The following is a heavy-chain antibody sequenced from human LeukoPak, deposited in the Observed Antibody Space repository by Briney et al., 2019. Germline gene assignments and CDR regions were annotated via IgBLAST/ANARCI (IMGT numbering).Heavy chain of an antibody. Sequence: PGGSLRLSCVASGFIFSSYDIHWVRQAPGKGLEWVAFIRFDGSNGYYTDSVKGRFTISRDNSKNTLYLHMSSLRTEDTAVYYCARAFRGYYFDYWGQGTLVTVSS. CDR3: ARAFRGYYFDY. J-gene: IGHJ4*02. CDR2: IRFDGSNG. D-gene: IGHD2-15*01. V-gene: IGHV3-30*02. CDR1: GFIFSSYD.